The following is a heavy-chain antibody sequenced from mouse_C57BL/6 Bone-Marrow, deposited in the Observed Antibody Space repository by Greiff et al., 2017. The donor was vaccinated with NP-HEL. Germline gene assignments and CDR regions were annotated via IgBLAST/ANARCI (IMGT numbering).Heavy chain of an antibody. CDR1: GYTFTSYW. D-gene: IGHD1-1*01. V-gene: IGHV1-72*01. J-gene: IGHJ2*01. CDR3: ARVEDQIYYYGSSFYFDY. CDR2: IDPNSGGT. Sequence: VQLQQPGAELVKPGASVKLSCKASGYTFTSYWMHWVKQRPGRGLEWIGRIDPNSGGTKYNEKFKSKATLTVDKPSSTAYMQLSSLTSEDSAVYYCARVEDQIYYYGSSFYFDYWGQGTTLTVSS.